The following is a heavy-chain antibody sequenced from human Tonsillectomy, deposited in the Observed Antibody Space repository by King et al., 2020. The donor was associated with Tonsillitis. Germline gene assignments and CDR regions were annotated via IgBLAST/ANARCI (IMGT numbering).Heavy chain of an antibody. Sequence: VQLVESGGGLVQPGGSLRLSCAASGFSVSNNYMSWVRQAPGKGLEWVSVIYSGGSTYYADSVKGRFTISRDISKNTLYLQMNSLRAEDTAVYYCARGEILWCGGHPNYSAYGGQGTQVTVSS. D-gene: IGHD3-10*01. J-gene: IGHJ4*02. CDR3: ARGEILWCGGHPNYSAY. CDR1: GFSVSNNY. V-gene: IGHV3-66*01. CDR2: IYSGGST.